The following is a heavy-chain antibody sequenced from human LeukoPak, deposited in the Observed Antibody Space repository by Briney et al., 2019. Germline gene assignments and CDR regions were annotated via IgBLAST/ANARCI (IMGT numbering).Heavy chain of an antibody. Sequence: SKTLSLTCTVSGGSVSSGSYYWSWIRQPPGKGLEWIGYIYYSGSTNYNPSLKSRVTISVDTSKNQFSLKLSSVTAADTAVYYCARVEGTYYYDSSGYFPIVYFDYWGQGTLVTVSS. V-gene: IGHV4-61*01. CDR1: GGSVSSGSYY. CDR2: IYYSGST. CDR3: ARVEGTYYYDSSGYFPIVYFDY. D-gene: IGHD3-22*01. J-gene: IGHJ4*02.